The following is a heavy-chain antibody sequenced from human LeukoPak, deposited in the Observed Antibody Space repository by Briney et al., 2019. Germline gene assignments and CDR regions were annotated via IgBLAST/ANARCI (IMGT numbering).Heavy chain of an antibody. CDR2: ISSAGSYI. D-gene: IGHD6-13*01. V-gene: IGHV3-21*01. Sequence: GGSLRLSCAASGFTFSTYDMNWVRQAPGKGLEWVSSISSAGSYIYSADSVKGRFTISRDNARNSLYLQMSRLRAEDTAVYYCARHFPQQLVEDDYWGQGTLVTVSS. J-gene: IGHJ4*02. CDR1: GFTFSTYD. CDR3: ARHFPQQLVEDDY.